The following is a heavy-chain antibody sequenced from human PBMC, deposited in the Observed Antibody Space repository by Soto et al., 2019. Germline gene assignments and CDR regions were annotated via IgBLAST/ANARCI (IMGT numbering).Heavy chain of an antibody. CDR3: ARGPRYCSITTCFSGVPWFDP. V-gene: IGHV1-18*04. CDR2: ISSYNGNT. CDR1: GYIFTSYG. J-gene: IGHJ5*02. Sequence: ASLKVSCKASGYIFTSYGISWVRQAPGQGLEWMGWISSYNGNTKYAQEVQGRVTMTTDTSTSTTYMELRSLRSDDTAVYYCARGPRYCSITTCFSGVPWFDPWGQGTLVTVSS. D-gene: IGHD2-2*01.